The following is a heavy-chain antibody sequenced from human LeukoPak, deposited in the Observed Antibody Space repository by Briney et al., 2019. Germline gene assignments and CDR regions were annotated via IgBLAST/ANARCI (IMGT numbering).Heavy chain of an antibody. CDR3: ARAYCYDRDAFDI. V-gene: IGHV1-69*05. CDR2: IIPIFGTA. D-gene: IGHD3-22*01. Sequence: SVKVSCKASGGTFSSYAISLVRQAPGQGLEWMGRIIPIFGTANYAQKFQGRVTITTDESTSTAYMELSSLRSEDTAVYYCARAYCYDRDAFDIWGQGTMVTVSS. CDR1: GGTFSSYA. J-gene: IGHJ3*02.